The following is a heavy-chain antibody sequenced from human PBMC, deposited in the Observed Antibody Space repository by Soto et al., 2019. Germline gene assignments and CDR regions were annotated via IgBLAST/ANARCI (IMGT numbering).Heavy chain of an antibody. Sequence: GGSLRLSCAASGFTFSSYAMSWVRQAPGKGLEWVSAISGSGGSTYYADSVKGRFTISRDNSKNTLYLQMNSLRAEDTAVYYCAKDDYVVVTANWFDPWGQGTLVTVSS. V-gene: IGHV3-23*01. D-gene: IGHD2-21*02. J-gene: IGHJ5*02. CDR3: AKDDYVVVTANWFDP. CDR1: GFTFSSYA. CDR2: ISGSGGST.